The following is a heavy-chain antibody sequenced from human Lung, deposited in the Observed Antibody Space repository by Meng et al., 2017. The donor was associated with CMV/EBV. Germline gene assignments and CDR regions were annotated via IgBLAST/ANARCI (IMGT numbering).Heavy chain of an antibody. CDR1: EGCLNGFC. J-gene: IGHJ5*02. CDR3: AREQGIGWFDP. Sequence: LTLICVVSEGCLNGFCLSWIGQRPEKVQELIWYIFDSGSTTYNPSLKNLDTISIDTSTNQCSLKLSSVTAAYTAVDYCAREQGIGWFDPSGQGTLVTVSS. V-gene: IGHV4-59*01. CDR2: IFDSGST. D-gene: IGHD3-10*01.